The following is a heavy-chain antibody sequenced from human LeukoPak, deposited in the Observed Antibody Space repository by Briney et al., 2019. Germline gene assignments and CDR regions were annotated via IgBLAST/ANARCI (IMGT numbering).Heavy chain of an antibody. Sequence: GGSLRLSCAAAGLTFSSYSMNWVRQAPGKVLEWVSSISSSSSYIYYADSVKGRFTISRDDAKNSLYLQMNSLRAEDTAVYYCARDLIAAGHFDYWGQGTLVTVSS. D-gene: IGHD6-13*01. J-gene: IGHJ4*02. V-gene: IGHV3-21*01. CDR1: GLTFSSYS. CDR2: ISSSSSYI. CDR3: ARDLIAAGHFDY.